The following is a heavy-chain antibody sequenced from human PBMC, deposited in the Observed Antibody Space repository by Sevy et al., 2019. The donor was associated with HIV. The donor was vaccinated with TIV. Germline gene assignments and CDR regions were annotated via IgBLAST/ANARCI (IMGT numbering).Heavy chain of an antibody. CDR2: IYSGGST. J-gene: IGHJ6*02. D-gene: IGHD3-22*01. Sequence: GGSLRLSCAASTFSVTENYMSWVRQAPGKGLEWVSTIYSGGSTFYADSVKGRFTISRDNSKNTLYLQMNSLRAEDTAVYYCARDRYYDASGYYYYYYGLDVWGQGTTVTVSS. V-gene: IGHV3-66*01. CDR3: ARDRYYDASGYYYYYYGLDV. CDR1: TFSVTENY.